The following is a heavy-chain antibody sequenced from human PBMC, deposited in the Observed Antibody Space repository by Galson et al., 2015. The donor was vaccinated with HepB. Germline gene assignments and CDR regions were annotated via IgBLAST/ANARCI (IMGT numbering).Heavy chain of an antibody. V-gene: IGHV1-69-2*01. CDR2: VDPEDGET. J-gene: IGHJ4*02. CDR1: GYTFTDYY. CDR3: APVGWSGSREGD. Sequence: VKVSCKVSGYTFTDYYMHWVQQAPGKGLEWMGLVDPEDGETIYAEKFQGRVTITADTSTDTAYMELSSLRSEDTAVYYCAPVGWSGSREGDWGQGTLVTVSS. D-gene: IGHD1-26*01.